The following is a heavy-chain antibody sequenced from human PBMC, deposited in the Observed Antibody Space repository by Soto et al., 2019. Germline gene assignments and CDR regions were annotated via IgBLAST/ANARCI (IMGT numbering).Heavy chain of an antibody. CDR3: ARAGPYDFWSGYPFEY. J-gene: IGHJ4*02. CDR1: GGSISSGGHY. Sequence: QVQLQESGPGLVKPSQTVSLTCTVSGGSISSGGHYWSWIRQHPGKGLEWIGYIYYTWSTYYNPSLKSRVSISVDTSKNQFSLKLSSVTAADTAVYYCARAGPYDFWSGYPFEYWGQGTLVTVSS. CDR2: IYYTWST. V-gene: IGHV4-31*03. D-gene: IGHD3-3*01.